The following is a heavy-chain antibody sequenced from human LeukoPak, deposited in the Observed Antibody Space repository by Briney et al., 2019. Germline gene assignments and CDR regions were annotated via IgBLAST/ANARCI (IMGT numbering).Heavy chain of an antibody. Sequence: GRSLRLSCAASGFTFDDYAMHWVRQAPGKGLEWVSGISYNSDTIAYADSVKGRFTISRDNAKNSLYLQMNSLRAEDTALYYCAKDYCGGDCYSGWYFDLWGRGTLVAVSS. J-gene: IGHJ2*01. CDR3: AKDYCGGDCYSGWYFDL. D-gene: IGHD2-21*02. V-gene: IGHV3-9*01. CDR1: GFTFDDYA. CDR2: ISYNSDTI.